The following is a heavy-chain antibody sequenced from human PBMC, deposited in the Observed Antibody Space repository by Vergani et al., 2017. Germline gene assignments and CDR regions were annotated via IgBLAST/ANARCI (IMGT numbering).Heavy chain of an antibody. CDR2: IYYSGST. D-gene: IGHD5-18*01. CDR1: GGSISSGDYY. J-gene: IGHJ4*02. V-gene: IGHV4-30-4*08. CDR3: ARAVGGYSYFVDY. Sequence: QVQLQESGPGLVKPPGTLSLTCTVSGGSISSGDYYWSWIRQPPGKGLEWIGYIYYSGSTYYNPSLKSRVTISVDTSKNQFSLKLSSVTAADTAVYYCARAVGGYSYFVDYWGQGTLVTVSS.